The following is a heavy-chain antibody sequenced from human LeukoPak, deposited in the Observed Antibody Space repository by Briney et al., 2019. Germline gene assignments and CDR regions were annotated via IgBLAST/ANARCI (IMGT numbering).Heavy chain of an antibody. D-gene: IGHD3-9*01. Sequence: PSETLSLTCTVSGGSISSGDYYWSWIRQPPGKGLEWIGYIYYSGSTYYNPSLKSRVTISVDTSKNQFSLKLSSVTAADTAVYYCARLRYFDWPYAFGIWGQGTMVTVSS. CDR1: GGSISSGDYY. CDR3: ARLRYFDWPYAFGI. J-gene: IGHJ3*02. CDR2: IYYSGST. V-gene: IGHV4-30-4*01.